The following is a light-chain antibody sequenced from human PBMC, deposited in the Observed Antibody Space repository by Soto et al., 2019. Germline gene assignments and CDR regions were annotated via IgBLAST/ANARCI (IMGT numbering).Light chain of an antibody. CDR3: QQSYSTPIT. CDR2: ATS. Sequence: SQSSSSYLNWYQQKPGRAPKLLISATSSLKSGVPSRFSGSGSGTEFTLTISSLQPEDFATYYCQQSYSTPITFGQGTRLEIK. CDR1: QSSSSY. J-gene: IGKJ5*01. V-gene: IGKV1-39*01.